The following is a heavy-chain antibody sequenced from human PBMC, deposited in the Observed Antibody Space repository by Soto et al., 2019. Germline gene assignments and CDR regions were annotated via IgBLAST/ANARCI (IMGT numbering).Heavy chain of an antibody. J-gene: IGHJ4*02. CDR2: IRQDESEK. Sequence: GGSLRLSCAVSGLTFSDYWMSWVRQTPGKGLEWVANIRQDESEKNYADSVKGRFTISRDNAKSSVYLQMNSLRAEDTAVYYCTNDKFSGSYYVRGLTYYFEYWGQGTLVTVSS. CDR3: TNDKFSGSYYVRGLTYYFEY. V-gene: IGHV3-7*03. D-gene: IGHD1-26*01. CDR1: GLTFSDYW.